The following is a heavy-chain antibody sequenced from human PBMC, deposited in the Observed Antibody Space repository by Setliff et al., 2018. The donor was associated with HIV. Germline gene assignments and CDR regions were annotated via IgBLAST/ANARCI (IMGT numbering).Heavy chain of an antibody. Sequence: SETLSLTCTVSGGSVSSNYWSWMRQPPGKGLEWIGHIYYSGSTNYNPSLKSRVTISVGTSRNQFSLNLSSATAADTAVYYCARFPLLHKNAFDIWGQGTMVT. J-gene: IGHJ3*02. CDR1: GGSVSSNY. CDR3: ARFPLLHKNAFDI. CDR2: IYYSGST. V-gene: IGHV4-59*02. D-gene: IGHD2-15*01.